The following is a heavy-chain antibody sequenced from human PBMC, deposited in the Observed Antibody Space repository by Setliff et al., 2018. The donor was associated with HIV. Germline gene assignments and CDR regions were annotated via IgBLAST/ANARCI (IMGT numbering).Heavy chain of an antibody. D-gene: IGHD1-20*01. V-gene: IGHV4-31*03. CDR1: SGSISSGSYY. CDR3: ARIPSDGISYGWFDT. CDR2: IHYSEAT. Sequence: PSETLSLTCTVSSGSISSGSYYWTWLRHHPENGLEWIAYIHYSEATNYNPSLKSRVTISIDTSKNQFSLRLTSVTAADTAVYYCARIPSDGISYGWFDTWGQGTLVTVSS. J-gene: IGHJ5*02.